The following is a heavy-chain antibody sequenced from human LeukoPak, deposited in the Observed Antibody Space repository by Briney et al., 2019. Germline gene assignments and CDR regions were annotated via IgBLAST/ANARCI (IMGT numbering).Heavy chain of an antibody. CDR1: GFTFSSYE. CDR3: ASVVWFDP. CDR2: ISKSGITI. Sequence: PGGSLRLSCAASGFTFSSYEMNWVRQAPGKGLEWVSYISKSGITIYYADSVKGRFTISRDNAKNSLYLQMNSLRAEDTAVYYCASVVWFDPWGQGTLVTVSS. J-gene: IGHJ5*02. V-gene: IGHV3-48*03.